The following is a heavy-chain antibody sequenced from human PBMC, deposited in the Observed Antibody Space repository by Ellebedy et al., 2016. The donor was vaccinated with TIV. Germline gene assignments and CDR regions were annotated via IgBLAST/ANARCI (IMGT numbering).Heavy chain of an antibody. Sequence: GESLKISCVASGFTFSGYAMRWVRQAPGKGLEWVSGINNGGRTTSYADSVKGRFTISRDNSRSTLYLQMNSLRAEDSAVNYCAKDMVFGDGKWEIDVWGQGTTVTVSS. CDR1: GFTFSGYA. V-gene: IGHV3-23*01. D-gene: IGHD1-26*01. CDR3: AKDMVFGDGKWEIDV. CDR2: INNGGRTT. J-gene: IGHJ6*02.